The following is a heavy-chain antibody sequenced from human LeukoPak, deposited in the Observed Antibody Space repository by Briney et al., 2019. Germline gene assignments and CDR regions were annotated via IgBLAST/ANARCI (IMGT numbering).Heavy chain of an antibody. CDR3: ASGAGWESGY. D-gene: IGHD1-26*01. CDR2: INQDGSEK. Sequence: PGGSLRLSCAVSGSTSSRNFMSWVRQTPEKGLEWVANINQDGSEKNYVDSVKGRFTISRDNAKNPLFLQMNSLRAEDTAIYYCASGAGWESGYWGQGTLVTVSS. J-gene: IGHJ4*02. CDR1: GSTSSRNF. V-gene: IGHV3-7*01.